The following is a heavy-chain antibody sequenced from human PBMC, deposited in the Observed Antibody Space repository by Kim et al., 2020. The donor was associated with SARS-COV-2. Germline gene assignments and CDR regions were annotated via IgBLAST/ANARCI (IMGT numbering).Heavy chain of an antibody. CDR2: IYYTGST. Sequence: SETLSLTCTVSGGSISSYYWSWIRQPPGKGLEWIGYIYYTGSTDYNPSLKSRVTISVDTSKSQFSLKLSSVTAADTAVYYCARQSNPYYYDSSGYYSWFDPWGQGTLVTVSS. J-gene: IGHJ5*02. D-gene: IGHD3-22*01. CDR1: GGSISSYY. V-gene: IGHV4-59*08. CDR3: ARQSNPYYYDSSGYYSWFDP.